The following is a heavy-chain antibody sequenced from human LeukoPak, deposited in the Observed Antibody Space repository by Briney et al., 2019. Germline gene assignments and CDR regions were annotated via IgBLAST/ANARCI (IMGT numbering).Heavy chain of an antibody. CDR1: GFTFSNYG. J-gene: IGHJ4*02. D-gene: IGHD3-22*01. CDR2: ISGSGGST. Sequence: GSLRLSCAASGFTFSNYGMSWVRQAPGKGLEWVSAISGSGGSTYYADSVKGRFTISRDNSKNTLYLQMNSLGAEDTAVYYCATSWAYYYDSSGYYSEYWGQGTLVTVSS. CDR3: ATSWAYYYDSSGYYSEY. V-gene: IGHV3-23*01.